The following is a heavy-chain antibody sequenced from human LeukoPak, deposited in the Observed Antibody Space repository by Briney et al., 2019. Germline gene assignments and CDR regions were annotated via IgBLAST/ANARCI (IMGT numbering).Heavy chain of an antibody. CDR3: ARAPYCSSTSCYKGYGEFDY. D-gene: IGHD2-2*02. V-gene: IGHV4-34*01. J-gene: IGHJ4*02. Sequence: SETLSLTCAVYGGSFSGYYWSWIRQPPGKGLEWIGEINHSGSTNYNPSLKSRVTISVGTSKNQFSLKLSSVTAADTAVYYCARAPYCSSTSCYKGYGEFDYWGQGTLVTVSS. CDR1: GGSFSGYY. CDR2: INHSGST.